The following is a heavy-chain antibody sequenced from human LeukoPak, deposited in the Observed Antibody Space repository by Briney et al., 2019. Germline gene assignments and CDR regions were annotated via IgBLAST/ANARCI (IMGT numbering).Heavy chain of an antibody. CDR2: MWYDGSNK. D-gene: IGHD3-16*01. Sequence: GGSLRLSCTASGFTFSSYGMHWVRQVPGKGLEWVAVMWYDGSNKYYADSVKGRFTVSRDNSKNTLYLQMNSLRAEDTAIYYCARDSWAFDYWGQGTLVTVSS. CDR1: GFTFSSYG. CDR3: ARDSWAFDY. J-gene: IGHJ4*02. V-gene: IGHV3-33*01.